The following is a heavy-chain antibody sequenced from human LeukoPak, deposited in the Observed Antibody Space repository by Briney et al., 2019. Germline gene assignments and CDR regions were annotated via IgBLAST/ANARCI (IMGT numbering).Heavy chain of an antibody. J-gene: IGHJ4*02. CDR3: TRLGRDGYNFGRYYFER. Sequence: SETLSLTCTVSGGSISSYYWSWIRQPAGKGLEWIGRIYTSGGTNYNPSLKSRVTMSVDTSKNQFSLKLSSVTAADTAVYYCTRLGRDGYNFGRYYFERWGQGTLVTVSS. D-gene: IGHD5-24*01. V-gene: IGHV4-4*07. CDR1: GGSISSYY. CDR2: IYTSGGT.